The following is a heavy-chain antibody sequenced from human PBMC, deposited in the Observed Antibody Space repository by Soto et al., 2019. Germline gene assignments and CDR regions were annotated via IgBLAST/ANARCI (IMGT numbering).Heavy chain of an antibody. CDR2: IYYSGST. Sequence: PSETLSLTCTVSGGSISSYYWSWIRQPPGKGLEWIGYIYYSGSTNYNPSLKSRVTISVDTSKNQFSLKLSSVTAADTAVYYCARSSMVRGVITTGPNWFDPWGQGTLVTVSS. CDR1: GGSISSYY. D-gene: IGHD3-10*01. CDR3: ARSSMVRGVITTGPNWFDP. J-gene: IGHJ5*02. V-gene: IGHV4-59*01.